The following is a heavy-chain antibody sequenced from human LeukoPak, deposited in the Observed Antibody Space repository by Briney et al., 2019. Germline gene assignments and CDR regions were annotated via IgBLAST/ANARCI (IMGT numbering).Heavy chain of an antibody. J-gene: IGHJ4*02. D-gene: IGHD6-19*01. CDR2: ISGSGGST. V-gene: IGHV3-23*01. CDR3: AKDWWWLVRLYFDY. Sequence: GGSLRLSCAASGFTFSSYAMSWVRQAPGKGLEWVSAISGSGGSTYCADSVKGRFTISRDNSKNTLYLQMNSLRAEDTAVYYCAKDWWWLVRLYFDYWGQGTLVTVSS. CDR1: GFTFSSYA.